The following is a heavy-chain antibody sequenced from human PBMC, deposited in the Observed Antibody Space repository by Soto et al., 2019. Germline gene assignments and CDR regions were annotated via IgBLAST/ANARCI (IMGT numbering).Heavy chain of an antibody. V-gene: IGHV3-23*01. CDR2: INDSGGST. J-gene: IGHJ6*02. CDR3: AKGRSYYYYYGVAV. Sequence: EVQLLESGGGLVQPGGSLRLSCAASGFTFSSCAMGWVRQAPGKGLEWVSDINDSGGSTYYADSVKGRFTISRDTSKSTLYLQMTSLRAEDTALYSCAKGRSYYYYYGVAVWGQGTTVTVSS. CDR1: GFTFSSCA.